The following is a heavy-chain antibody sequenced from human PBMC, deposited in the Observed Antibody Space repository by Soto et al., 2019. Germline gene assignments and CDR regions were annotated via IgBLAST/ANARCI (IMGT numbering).Heavy chain of an antibody. V-gene: IGHV3-23*03. Sequence: EVQLLEYGGGLEQPGGSLRLSCATSGFNKFYYAMTWVRQGPGRGLACVSILNSGGGTTYYADSVNGRATISRDNSGDTLYLDINSLRAEDTAIYHCARTITNYYLDSGGTGTLVTVSS. J-gene: IGHJ4*02. CDR3: ARTITNYYLDS. CDR1: GFNKFYYA. CDR2: LNSGGGTT. D-gene: IGHD1-1*01.